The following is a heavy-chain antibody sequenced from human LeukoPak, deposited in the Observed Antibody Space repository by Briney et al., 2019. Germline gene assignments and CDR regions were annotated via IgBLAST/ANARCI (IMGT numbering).Heavy chain of an antibody. CDR2: IYYSGST. J-gene: IGHJ4*02. CDR1: GGSISSYY. CDR3: ASIGSSWYFDY. Sequence: SETLSLTCTVSGGSISSYYWSWIRQPPGKGLEWIGYIYYSGSTNYNPSLKSRVTISVDTSKNQFSLKLSSVTAADTAVYYCASIGSSWYFDYWGQGTLVTVSS. D-gene: IGHD6-13*01. V-gene: IGHV4-59*01.